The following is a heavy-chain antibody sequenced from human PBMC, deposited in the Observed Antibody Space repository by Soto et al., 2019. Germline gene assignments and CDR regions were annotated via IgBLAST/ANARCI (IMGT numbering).Heavy chain of an antibody. CDR2: ISGSGDST. CDR1: GFTFSSYD. Sequence: EVPLLESGGGLVQPGGSLRLSCAASGFTFSSYDMRWVRQAPVKGLEWVSAISGSGDSTYYADSVKGRFTISRDNSKITLYLQMNSLRAEDTAVYYCARRGSGSYYDYWGQGTLVTVAS. D-gene: IGHD1-26*01. CDR3: ARRGSGSYYDY. J-gene: IGHJ4*02. V-gene: IGHV3-23*01.